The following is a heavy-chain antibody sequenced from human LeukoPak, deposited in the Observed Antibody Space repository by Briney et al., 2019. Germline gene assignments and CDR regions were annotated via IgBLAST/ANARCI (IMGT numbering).Heavy chain of an antibody. CDR3: ARVEAVCGGDCFSDY. D-gene: IGHD2-21*02. V-gene: IGHV1-18*01. J-gene: IGHJ4*02. CDR2: ISAYNGNT. CDR1: GYTFTSYG. Sequence: ASAKVSCKASGYTFTSYGISWVRQAPGQGLEWMGWISAYNGNTNYAQKLQGRVTMTTDTSTSTAYMELRSLRSDDTAVYYCARVEAVCGGDCFSDYWGQGTLVTVSS.